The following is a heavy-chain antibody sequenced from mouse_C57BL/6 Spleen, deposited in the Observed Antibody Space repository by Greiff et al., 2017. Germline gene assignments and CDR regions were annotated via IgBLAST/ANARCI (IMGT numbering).Heavy chain of an antibody. CDR1: GFNIKNTY. J-gene: IGHJ4*01. CDR3: APSYDYDGGYYAMDY. Sequence: EVQGVESVAELVRPGASVKLSCTASGFNIKNTYMHWVKQRPEQGLEWIGRIDPANGNTKYAPKFQGKATITADTSSNTAYLQLSSLTSEDTAIYYCAPSYDYDGGYYAMDYWGQGTSVTVSS. D-gene: IGHD2-4*01. CDR2: IDPANGNT. V-gene: IGHV14-3*01.